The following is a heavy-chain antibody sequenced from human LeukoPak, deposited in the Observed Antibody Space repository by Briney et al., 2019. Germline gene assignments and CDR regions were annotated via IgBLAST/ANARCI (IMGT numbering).Heavy chain of an antibody. J-gene: IGHJ5*02. V-gene: IGHV4-59*01. CDR2: IYYSGST. D-gene: IGHD6-13*01. CDR1: GGSISGYY. CDR3: ARGSSWNRNWFDP. Sequence: SETLSLTCTVSGGSISGYYWSWIRQPPGKGLEWIGYIYYSGSTNYNPSLKSRVTISVDTSKNQFSLKLSSVTAADTAVYYCARGSSWNRNWFDPWGQGTLVTVSS.